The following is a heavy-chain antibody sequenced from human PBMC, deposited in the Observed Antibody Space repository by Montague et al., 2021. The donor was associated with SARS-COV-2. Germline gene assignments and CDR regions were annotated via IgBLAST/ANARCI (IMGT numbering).Heavy chain of an antibody. CDR1: GGSIGAYY. D-gene: IGHD3-3*01. CDR2: ISSSGTT. CDR3: ARESRLKYLEWSGSRYDYYGMDV. J-gene: IGHJ6*02. V-gene: IGHV4-59*01. Sequence: ETLSLTCTVSGGSIGAYYWSWIRQPPGKGPEWIAYISSSGTTNYNPSLKSRITVSVDTSRNQLSLKLSSVTAAGSAVYYCARESRLKYLEWSGSRYDYYGMDVWGQGTTVTVSS.